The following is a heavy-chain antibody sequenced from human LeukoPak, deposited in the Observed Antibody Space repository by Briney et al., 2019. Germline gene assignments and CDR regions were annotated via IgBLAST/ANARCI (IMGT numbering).Heavy chain of an antibody. D-gene: IGHD1-7*01. J-gene: IGHJ3*02. CDR1: GGSISSYY. CDR3: ARGGTGDAFDI. CDR2: IYYSGST. V-gene: IGHV4-59*01. Sequence: SETLSLTCTISGGSISSYYWSWIRQPPGKGLEWIGYIYYSGSTNYNPSLKSRVTISVDTSKNQFSLKLSSVTAADTAVYYCARGGTGDAFDIWGQGTMVTVSS.